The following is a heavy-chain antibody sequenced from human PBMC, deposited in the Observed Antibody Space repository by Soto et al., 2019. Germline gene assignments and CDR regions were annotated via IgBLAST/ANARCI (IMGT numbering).Heavy chain of an antibody. Sequence: PGGSLRLSCAASGFTFSSYALSWVRPAPGKGLEWVSAISGSGGSTYYADSVKGRFTISRDNSKNTLYLQMNSLRAEDTAVYYCAKGSGWYLYYFDYWGQGTLVTVSS. CDR3: AKGSGWYLYYFDY. V-gene: IGHV3-23*01. CDR1: GFTFSSYA. J-gene: IGHJ4*02. CDR2: ISGSGGST. D-gene: IGHD6-19*01.